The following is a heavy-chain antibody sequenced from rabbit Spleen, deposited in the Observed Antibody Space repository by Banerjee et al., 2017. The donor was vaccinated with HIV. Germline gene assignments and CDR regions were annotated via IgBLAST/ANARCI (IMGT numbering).Heavy chain of an antibody. V-gene: IGHV1S40*01. Sequence: QSLEESGGDLVKPGASLTLTCTASGFSFNGNDYMCWVRQAPGKGLEWIAYIDPVFGITYYASWVNGRFTISSHNAQNTLYLQLNSLTAADTATYFCARDLVAVIGWNFSLWGQGTLVTVS. CDR2: IDPVFGIT. CDR1: GFSFNGNDY. CDR3: ARDLVAVIGWNFSL. J-gene: IGHJ3*01. D-gene: IGHD1-1*01.